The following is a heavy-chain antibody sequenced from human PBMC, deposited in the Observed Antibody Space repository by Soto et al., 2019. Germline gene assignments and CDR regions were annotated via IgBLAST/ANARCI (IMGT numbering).Heavy chain of an antibody. V-gene: IGHV3-23*01. D-gene: IGHD5-12*01. CDR1: GFTFSTYA. Sequence: PGGSLRLSCAASGFTFSTYAMAWVRQAPGKGLEWVSGVSASGLNTDYADPVKGRFYISRDNSKNTVSLHMNSLRAEDTAVYYCRGSGYDSDAFDIWGQGTMVTVSS. CDR2: VSASGLNT. J-gene: IGHJ3*02. CDR3: RGSGYDSDAFDI.